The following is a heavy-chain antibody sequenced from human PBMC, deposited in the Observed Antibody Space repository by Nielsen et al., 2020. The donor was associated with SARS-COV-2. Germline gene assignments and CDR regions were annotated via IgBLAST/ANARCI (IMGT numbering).Heavy chain of an antibody. CDR3: ARGGGAKITIFGVVIGGYFDY. Sequence: GESLKISCAASGFTFDDYGMSWVRQAPGKGLEWVSGINWNGGSTGYADSVKGRFTISRDNAKNTLYLQMNSLRAEDTAVYYCARGGGAKITIFGVVIGGYFDYWGQGTLVTVSS. CDR2: INWNGGST. D-gene: IGHD3-3*01. CDR1: GFTFDDYG. V-gene: IGHV3-20*04. J-gene: IGHJ4*02.